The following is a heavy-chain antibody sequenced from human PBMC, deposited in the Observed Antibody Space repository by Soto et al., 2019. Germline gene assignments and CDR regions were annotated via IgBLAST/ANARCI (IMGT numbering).Heavy chain of an antibody. D-gene: IGHD5-18*01. CDR1: GFTFSSYW. V-gene: IGHV3-30-3*01. CDR2: ISYDGSNK. Sequence: PGGSLRLSCAASGFTFSSYWMHWVRQAPGKGLVWVAVISYDGSNKYYADSVKGRFTISRDNSKNTLYLQMNSLRAEDTAVYYCARDQRTWIQLWLTYDAFDIWGQGTMVTVSS. J-gene: IGHJ3*02. CDR3: ARDQRTWIQLWLTYDAFDI.